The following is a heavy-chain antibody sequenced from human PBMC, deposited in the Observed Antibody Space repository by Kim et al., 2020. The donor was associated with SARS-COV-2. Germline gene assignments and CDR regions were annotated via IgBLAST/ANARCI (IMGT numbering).Heavy chain of an antibody. V-gene: IGHV5-51*01. J-gene: IGHJ3*01. CDR2: IYPADSDT. CDR1: GYSFTTHW. CDR3: ARRGAFDV. Sequence: GESLKISCKGSGYSFTTHWIGWVRQMPGKGLEWMGIIYPADSDTRYSPSLQGHVTISVDKSISTAYMQWSSLKASDTAMYFCARRGAFDVWRQGTMVTVS.